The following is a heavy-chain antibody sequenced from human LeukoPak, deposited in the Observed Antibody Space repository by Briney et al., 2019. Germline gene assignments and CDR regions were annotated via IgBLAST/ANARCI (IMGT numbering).Heavy chain of an antibody. V-gene: IGHV3-30*02. CDR1: GFTFSTYD. J-gene: IGHJ5*02. D-gene: IGHD2-15*01. CDR3: ARDNIVVVVAAHNWFDP. Sequence: GGSLRLSCAASGFTFSTYDMHWVRQAPGKGLEWVSFIRYDGSDKLYADSVKGRFTVSRDNSKNTLYLQMNSLRAEDTAVYYCARDNIVVVVAAHNWFDPWGQGTLVTVSS. CDR2: IRYDGSDK.